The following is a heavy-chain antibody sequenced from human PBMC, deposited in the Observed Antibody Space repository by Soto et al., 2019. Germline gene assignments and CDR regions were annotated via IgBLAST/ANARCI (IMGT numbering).Heavy chain of an antibody. CDR3: ENPTRP. D-gene: IGHD5-12*01. Sequence: GGSLRLSCVVSGFTFSDYVMSWVRQAPGKGLQWVSLISGSGATTYYADSVKGRFTISRDNSRNTLYLEMNNLRDEDTAFYYCENPTRPWGVGTLVTVSS. CDR1: GFTFSDYV. J-gene: IGHJ5*02. CDR2: ISGSGATT. V-gene: IGHV3-23*01.